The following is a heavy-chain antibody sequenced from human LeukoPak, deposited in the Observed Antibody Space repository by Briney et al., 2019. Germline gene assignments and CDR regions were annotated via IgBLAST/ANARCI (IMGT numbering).Heavy chain of an antibody. CDR1: GFTFSSHW. D-gene: IGHD5-12*01. CDR2: MNTYGSSI. J-gene: IGHJ4*02. CDR3: ARGGEGYNGPGFN. Sequence: PGGSLRLSCAASGFTFSSHWMHWVRQAPGTGLVLVSRMNTYGSSINYADSVKGRFTISRDNAKNTLYLQMNSLRAEDTAVYYCARGGEGYNGPGFNWGQGTLVTVSS. V-gene: IGHV3-74*01.